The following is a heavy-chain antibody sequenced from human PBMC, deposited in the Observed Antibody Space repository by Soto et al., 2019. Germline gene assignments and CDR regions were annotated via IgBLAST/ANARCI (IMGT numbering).Heavy chain of an antibody. D-gene: IGHD2-2*02. CDR3: ERAEAVQAAIPNWFDT. Sequence: SETLSLTCTVSGGSISSYYWSWIRQPPGKGLEWIGYIYYSGSTNYNPSLKSRVTISVDTSKNQFSLKLSSVTAAETAVYYCERAEAVQAAIPNWFDTWGQGTLVTVSS. CDR1: GGSISSYY. V-gene: IGHV4-59*01. CDR2: IYYSGST. J-gene: IGHJ5*02.